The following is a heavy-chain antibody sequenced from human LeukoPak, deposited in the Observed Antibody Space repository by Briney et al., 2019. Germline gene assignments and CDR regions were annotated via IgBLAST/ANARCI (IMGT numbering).Heavy chain of an antibody. V-gene: IGHV4-39*07. CDR3: ARGLVAWFDP. CDR1: GGSISSSSYY. D-gene: IGHD5-12*01. CDR2: IYYRGST. Sequence: SETLSLTRTVSGGSISSSSYYWGWIRQPPGKGLEWIGSIYYRGSTYYNPSLKSRITISVDTSKNHFSLKLSSVTAADTAVYYCARGLVAWFDPWGQGTLVTVSS. J-gene: IGHJ5*02.